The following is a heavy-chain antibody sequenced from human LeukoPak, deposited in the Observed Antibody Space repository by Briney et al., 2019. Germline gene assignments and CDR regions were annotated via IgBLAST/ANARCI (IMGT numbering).Heavy chain of an antibody. CDR2: TYYSGST. V-gene: IGHV4-39*01. CDR3: ARHSTVITLGANNFDF. J-gene: IGHJ4*02. D-gene: IGHD4-17*01. Sequence: TATLSLTCNISGGSSSSSSYYWGWIRQPPGKGPEWIGSTYYSGSTYYNPSLKSRVTISVDTSKNQFSLKLSSVTAADTAVYYCARHSTVITLGANNFDFWGQGILVPVSS. CDR1: GGSSSSSSYY.